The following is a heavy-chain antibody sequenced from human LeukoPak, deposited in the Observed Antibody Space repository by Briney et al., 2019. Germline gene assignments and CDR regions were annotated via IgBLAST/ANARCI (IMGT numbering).Heavy chain of an antibody. V-gene: IGHV3-33*01. D-gene: IGHD2-21*02. Sequence: GGSLRLSCAVSGFTFSSYGMHWVRQAPGKGLEWVAVIWYDGSNKYYADSVKGRFTISRDNSKNTLYLQMNSLRAEDTAVYYCARDSADIVVVTATFDYWGQGTLVTVSS. CDR1: GFTFSSYG. CDR2: IWYDGSNK. J-gene: IGHJ4*02. CDR3: ARDSADIVVVTATFDY.